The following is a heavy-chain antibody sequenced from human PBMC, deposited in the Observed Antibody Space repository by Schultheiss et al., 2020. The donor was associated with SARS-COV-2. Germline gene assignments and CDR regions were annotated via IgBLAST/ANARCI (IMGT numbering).Heavy chain of an antibody. CDR1: GFTFSSYA. CDR3: ARDRDYGADY. V-gene: IGHV3-30*01. D-gene: IGHD4-17*01. Sequence: GESLKISCAASGFTFSSYAMHWVRQAPGKGLEWVAVISYDGSNKYYADSVKGRFTISRDNSKNTLYLQMNSLRAEDTAVYYCARDRDYGADYWGQGTLVTVSS. J-gene: IGHJ4*02. CDR2: ISYDGSNK.